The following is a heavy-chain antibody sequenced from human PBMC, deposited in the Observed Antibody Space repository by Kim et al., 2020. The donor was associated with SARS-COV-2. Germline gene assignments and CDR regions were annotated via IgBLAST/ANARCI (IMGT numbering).Heavy chain of an antibody. J-gene: IGHJ4*02. D-gene: IGHD1-26*01. V-gene: IGHV1-3*01. CDR3: ASPREGGSYYYFDY. Sequence: SQKFQGRVTITRDTSASTAYMELSSLRSEDTAVYYCASPREGGSYYYFDYWGQGTLVTVSS.